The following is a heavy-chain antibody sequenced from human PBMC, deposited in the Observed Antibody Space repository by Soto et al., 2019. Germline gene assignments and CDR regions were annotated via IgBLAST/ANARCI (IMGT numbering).Heavy chain of an antibody. D-gene: IGHD6-13*01. CDR1: GYTFTSYD. CDR3: ARVAASRGYSSSWYVGY. V-gene: IGHV1-8*01. Sequence: ASVKVSCKASGYTFTSYDINWVRQASGQGLEWMGWMNPNSGNTGYAQKFQGRVTMTRNTSISTAYMELSSLRSEDTAVYYCARVAASRGYSSSWYVGYLGQGTLVTVSS. CDR2: MNPNSGNT. J-gene: IGHJ4*02.